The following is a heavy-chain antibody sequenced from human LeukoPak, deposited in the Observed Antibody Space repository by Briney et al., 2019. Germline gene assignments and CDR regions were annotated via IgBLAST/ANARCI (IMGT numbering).Heavy chain of an antibody. CDR1: GFTVSSNY. Sequence: TGGSLRLSCVASGFTVSSNYMNWVRQAPGKGLEWVSSISSSSSYIYYTDSVKGRFTISRDNAKNSLYLQMNSLRAEDTAVYYCAENPRAGAGSGGDWFDPWGQGTLVTVSS. CDR2: ISSSSSYI. J-gene: IGHJ5*02. D-gene: IGHD3-10*01. CDR3: AENPRAGAGSGGDWFDP. V-gene: IGHV3-21*01.